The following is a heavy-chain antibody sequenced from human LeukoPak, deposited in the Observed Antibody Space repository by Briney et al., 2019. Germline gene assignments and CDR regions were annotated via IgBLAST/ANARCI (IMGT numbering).Heavy chain of an antibody. J-gene: IGHJ4*02. V-gene: IGHV3-21*01. CDR3: ARDYYGSGSLDY. Sequence: RSGGSLRLSCAASGFTFSSYSMNWVRQAPGKGLEWVSSISSSSSYIYYADSVKGRFTISRDNAKNSLYLQMNNLRAEDTAVYYCARDYYGSGSLDYWGQGTLVTVSS. CDR1: GFTFSSYS. CDR2: ISSSSSYI. D-gene: IGHD3-10*01.